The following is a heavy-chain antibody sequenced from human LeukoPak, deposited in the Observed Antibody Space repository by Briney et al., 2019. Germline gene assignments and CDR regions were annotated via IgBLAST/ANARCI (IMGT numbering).Heavy chain of an antibody. Sequence: PSETLSLTCTVSGGSVSSGSYYWSWIRQPPGKGLEWIGYIYYSGSTNYNPSLKSRVTISVDTSKNQFSLKLSSVTAADTAVYYCARQGRYSGYDWGLDYWGQGTLVTVSS. J-gene: IGHJ4*02. D-gene: IGHD5-12*01. CDR2: IYYSGST. V-gene: IGHV4-61*01. CDR3: ARQGRYSGYDWGLDY. CDR1: GGSVSSGSYY.